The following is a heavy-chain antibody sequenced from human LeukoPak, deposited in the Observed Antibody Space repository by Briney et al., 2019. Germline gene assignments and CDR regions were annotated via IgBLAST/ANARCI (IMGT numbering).Heavy chain of an antibody. J-gene: IGHJ4*02. D-gene: IGHD2-2*02. CDR1: GFTFSSYA. CDR2: ISGSGGST. CDR3: AKVFFVVVPAAIRVFDY. Sequence: GGSLRLSCAASGFTFSSYAMSWVRQAPGKGLEWVSAISGSGGSTYYADSVKGRFTISRDNSKNTLYLQMNSLRAEDTAVYYCAKVFFVVVPAAIRVFDYGGQGPLVTVPS. V-gene: IGHV3-23*01.